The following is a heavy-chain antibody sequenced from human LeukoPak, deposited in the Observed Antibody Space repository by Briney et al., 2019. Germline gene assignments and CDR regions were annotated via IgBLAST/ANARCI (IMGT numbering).Heavy chain of an antibody. D-gene: IGHD2-21*01. V-gene: IGHV1-18*01. CDR2: ISAYNGNT. Sequence: APVKVSCTPSRYMVSPSVVVWLPRAPGQGLEWMGWISAYNGNTNYAQKFQGSVSMTTDTSPSTLYTEVRSLRSDDTAVYYCSRDHRHKRVDYRRQGSLVTVSS. J-gene: IGHJ4*02. CDR1: RYMVSPSV. CDR3: SRDHRHKRVDY.